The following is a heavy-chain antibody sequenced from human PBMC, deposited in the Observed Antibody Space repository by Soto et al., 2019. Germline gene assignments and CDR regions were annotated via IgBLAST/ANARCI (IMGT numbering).Heavy chain of an antibody. J-gene: IGHJ3*02. D-gene: IGHD4-17*01. Sequence: TSETLSLTCTVSGGSISSYYWSWIRQPPGKGLEWIGYIYYSGSTNYNLSLKSRITISVDTSKNQFSLKLSSVTAADTAVYYCARGYGDGAFDIWGQGTMVTVSS. CDR3: ARGYGDGAFDI. V-gene: IGHV4-59*01. CDR1: GGSISSYY. CDR2: IYYSGST.